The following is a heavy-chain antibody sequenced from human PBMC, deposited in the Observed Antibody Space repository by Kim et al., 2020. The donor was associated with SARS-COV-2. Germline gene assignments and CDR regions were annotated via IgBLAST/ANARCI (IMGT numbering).Heavy chain of an antibody. J-gene: IGHJ4*02. D-gene: IGHD3-9*01. CDR1: GYTFTSYA. CDR2: INTNTGNP. Sequence: ASVKVSCKASGYTFTSYAMNWVRQAPGQGLEWMGWINTNTGNPTYAQGFTGRFVFSLDTSVSTAYLQISSLKAEDTAVYYCARVNYDILTADPSLDYWGQGTLVTVSS. V-gene: IGHV7-4-1*02. CDR3: ARVNYDILTADPSLDY.